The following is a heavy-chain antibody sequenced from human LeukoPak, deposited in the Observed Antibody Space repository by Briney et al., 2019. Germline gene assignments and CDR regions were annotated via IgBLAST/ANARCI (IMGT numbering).Heavy chain of an antibody. CDR1: GFAFSSYW. D-gene: IGHD3-10*01. Sequence: GGSLRLSCAASGFAFSSYWMSWVRQAPGKGLEWVANIKQDGSEKYYLDSVKGRFTISRDNSKNTLYLQMNSLRAEDTAVYYCAKERVVGYYYGSGSYYFFEHWGQGTPVTASS. CDR2: IKQDGSEK. J-gene: IGHJ4*02. V-gene: IGHV3-7*01. CDR3: AKERVVGYYYGSGSYYFFEH.